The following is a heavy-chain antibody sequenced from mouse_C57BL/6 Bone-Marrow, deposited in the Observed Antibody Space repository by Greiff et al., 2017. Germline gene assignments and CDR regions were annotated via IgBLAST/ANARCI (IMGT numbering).Heavy chain of an antibody. CDR2: IYPSDSET. Sequence: VQLQQPGAELVRPGSSVKLSCKASGYTFTSYWMDWVKQRPGQGLEWIGNIYPSDSETHYNQKFKDKATLTVDKSSSTAYMQLSSLTSEDSAVYDCARLTYYFLRDFDYWGQGTTLTVSS. CDR1: GYTFTSYW. J-gene: IGHJ2*01. V-gene: IGHV1-61*01. CDR3: ARLTYYFLRDFDY. D-gene: IGHD1-1*02.